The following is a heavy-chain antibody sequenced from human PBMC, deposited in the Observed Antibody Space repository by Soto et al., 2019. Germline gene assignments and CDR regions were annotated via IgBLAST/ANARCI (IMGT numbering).Heavy chain of an antibody. CDR1: GGTFSSYT. CDR2: IIPILGIA. D-gene: IGHD6-6*01. Sequence: SVKVSCKASGGTFSSYTISWVRQAPGQGLEWMGRIIPILGIANYAQKFQGRVTITADKSTSTAYMELSSLRSEDTAVYYCARDGGLGIAARRSYNWFDPWGQGTLVTVSS. V-gene: IGHV1-69*04. J-gene: IGHJ5*02. CDR3: ARDGGLGIAARRSYNWFDP.